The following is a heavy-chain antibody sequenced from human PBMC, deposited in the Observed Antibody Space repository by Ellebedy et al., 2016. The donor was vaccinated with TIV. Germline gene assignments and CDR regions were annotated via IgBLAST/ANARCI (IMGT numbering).Heavy chain of an antibody. CDR1: GYTLTELS. Sequence: ASVKVSCKVSGYTLTELSMHWVRQAPGKGLEWMGGFDPEDGETIYAQKFQGRVTMTEDTSTDTAYMELSSLRSEDTAVYYCARDKRIVVVPAAINWYFDLWGRGTLVTVSS. V-gene: IGHV1-24*01. CDR2: FDPEDGET. CDR3: ARDKRIVVVPAAINWYFDL. D-gene: IGHD2-2*01. J-gene: IGHJ2*01.